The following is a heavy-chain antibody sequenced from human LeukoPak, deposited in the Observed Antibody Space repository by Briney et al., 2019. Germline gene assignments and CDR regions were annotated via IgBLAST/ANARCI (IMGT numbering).Heavy chain of an antibody. CDR1: GFTFSSYW. V-gene: IGHV3-7*01. CDR3: AREATVTIRMYYFDY. J-gene: IGHJ4*02. CDR2: IKEDGSEK. D-gene: IGHD4-17*01. Sequence: GGSLRLSCAASGFTFSSYWMSWVRQAPVKGLEWVANIKEDGSEKYYVDSVKGRFTISRDNAKNSLYLQMNSLRAEDTAVYYCAREATVTIRMYYFDYWGQGTLVTVSS.